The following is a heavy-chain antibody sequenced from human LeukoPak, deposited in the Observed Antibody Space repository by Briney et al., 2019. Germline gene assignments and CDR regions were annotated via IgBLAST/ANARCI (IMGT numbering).Heavy chain of an antibody. CDR1: GFIFDDYG. CDR3: ARAYYCSSSNACSTFDY. J-gene: IGHJ4*02. Sequence: SGGSLRLSCAASGFIFDDYGMSWVRQAPGKGLEWVSGINWNGGRTGYADSVKGRLTISRDNAKNSLYLQMNSLRAEDMALYYCARAYYCSSSNACSTFDYWGQGTLVTVSS. CDR2: INWNGGRT. V-gene: IGHV3-20*04. D-gene: IGHD2-2*01.